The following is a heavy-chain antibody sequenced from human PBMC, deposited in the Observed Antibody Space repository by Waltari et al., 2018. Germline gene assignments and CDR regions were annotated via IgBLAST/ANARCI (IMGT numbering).Heavy chain of an antibody. D-gene: IGHD1-26*01. J-gene: IGHJ4*02. CDR3: ARDIGNGPYLDY. CDR2: ITVYRET. V-gene: IGHV3-23*01. Sequence: EGQLLEHGGGLVQPGGSLRLSCTASGFPLSAYGLAWVRQAPGRGLEWVAAITVYRETFYASSVKGRFTISIDTSKDTLYLQMTSLGAEDTAVYYCARDIGNGPYLDYWGQGTLVTVSS. CDR1: GFPLSAYG.